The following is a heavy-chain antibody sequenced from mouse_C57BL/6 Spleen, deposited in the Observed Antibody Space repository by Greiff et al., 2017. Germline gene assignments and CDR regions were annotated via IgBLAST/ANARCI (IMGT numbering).Heavy chain of an antibody. J-gene: IGHJ2*01. CDR1: DSEVFPIAY. V-gene: IGHV15-2*01. Sequence: VQLQQSGSELRSPGSSVKLSCKDFDSEVFPIAYMSWVRQKPGHGFEWIGGILPSIGSTIYGEKFEDKATWDADTLSNTAYLELNRLTSEDSAIYYCARGTDFDYWGQGTTLTVSS. D-gene: IGHD3-3*01. CDR2: ILPSIGST. CDR3: ARGTDFDY.